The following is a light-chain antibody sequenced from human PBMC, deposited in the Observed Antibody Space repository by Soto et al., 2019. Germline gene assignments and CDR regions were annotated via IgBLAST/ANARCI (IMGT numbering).Light chain of an antibody. CDR2: GTS. J-gene: IGKJ2*01. CDR1: QSVSSTS. CDR3: QHYDTSPMYT. V-gene: IGKV3-20*01. Sequence: EIVLTQSPGALSLSPGERATLSCRASQSVSSTSLAWYQQKPGQAPRLLIYGTSSRATGIPDRFSGSGSGTDFTLTISRLEPEDFAEYYCQHYDTSPMYTFGQGSKLEIK.